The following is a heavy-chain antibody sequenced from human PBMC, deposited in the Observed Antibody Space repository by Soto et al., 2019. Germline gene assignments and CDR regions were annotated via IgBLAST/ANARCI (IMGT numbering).Heavy chain of an antibody. CDR3: AREGYSSGWYEVRYFDY. V-gene: IGHV1-18*01. CDR1: GYTFTSYG. Sequence: ASVKVSCKASGYTFTSYGISWVRQAPGQGLEWMGWISAYNGNTNYAQKLQGRVTMTTDTSTSTAYMELRSLRSDDTAVYYCAREGYSSGWYEVRYFDYWGQGTLVTVSS. D-gene: IGHD6-19*01. CDR2: ISAYNGNT. J-gene: IGHJ4*02.